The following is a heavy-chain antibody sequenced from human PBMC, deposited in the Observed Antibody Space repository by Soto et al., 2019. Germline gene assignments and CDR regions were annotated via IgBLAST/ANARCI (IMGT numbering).Heavy chain of an antibody. Sequence: QITLKESGPTLVRPTQTLTLTCTFSGFSLSTSGVGVGWIRQPPGKALECLALIYWDDDKRYSPTLKNRLTITKDTSRNQVILTMTNVDPVDTARYYCAHRHGSLVFGSWGQGTLVTVSS. CDR3: AHRHGSLVFGS. CDR1: GFSLSTSGVG. V-gene: IGHV2-5*02. D-gene: IGHD5-12*01. CDR2: IYWDDDK. J-gene: IGHJ4*02.